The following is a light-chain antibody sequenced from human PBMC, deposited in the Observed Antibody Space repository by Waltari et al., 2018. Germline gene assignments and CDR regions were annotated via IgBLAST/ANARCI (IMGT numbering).Light chain of an antibody. CDR1: QTMNIRY. J-gene: IGKJ1*01. CDR3: QQLSSSLGT. V-gene: IGKV3-20*01. Sequence: EIVLTQSPGTLSLSPGVRATLSCRDNQTMNIRYLARYQQKPGQAPRLHSYGTSSRATGIPDRFTGSEAGTDFTLTISRLKPEDVALYYCQQLSSSLGTFGQGTKVEIK. CDR2: GTS.